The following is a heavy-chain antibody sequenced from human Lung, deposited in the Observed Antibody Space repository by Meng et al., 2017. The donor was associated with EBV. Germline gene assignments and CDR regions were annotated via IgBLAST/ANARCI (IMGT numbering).Heavy chain of an antibody. D-gene: IGHD4-17*01. CDR2: IWYDGSNK. J-gene: IGHJ5*02. V-gene: IGHV3-33*01. Sequence: VLLGDSGGGVAPPGMSLSLVCAASGFAFINYAMLWVRQAPGKGLEWLAVIWYDGSNKYYADSVGARFTISRDNSKNTLYLQMTSLRAEDTAVYYCARDKTDYGDSPYDPWGQGTLVTVSS. CDR3: ARDKTDYGDSPYDP. CDR1: GFAFINYA.